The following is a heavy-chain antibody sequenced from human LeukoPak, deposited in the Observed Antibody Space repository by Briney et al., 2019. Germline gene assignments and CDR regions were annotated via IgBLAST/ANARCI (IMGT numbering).Heavy chain of an antibody. D-gene: IGHD5-24*01. J-gene: IGHJ4*02. CDR2: IYSGGST. Sequence: GGSLRLSCAASGFTVSSKYMHWVRQAPGKGMEWASTIYSGGSTYYVASVKDRFSISRDDSKNTLYLQMNTLRDEDTAVYYCARGFQDKDGYKNYFDSWGQGTLVTVSS. CDR3: ARGFQDKDGYKNYFDS. V-gene: IGHV3-66*01. CDR1: GFTVSSKY.